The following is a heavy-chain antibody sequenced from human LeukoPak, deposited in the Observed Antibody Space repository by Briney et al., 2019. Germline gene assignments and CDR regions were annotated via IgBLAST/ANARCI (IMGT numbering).Heavy chain of an antibody. Sequence: GGSLRLSCAASGFTFSSYGMHWVRQAPGKGLEWVAFIRYDGSNKYYADSVKGRFTISRDNSKNTLYLQMNSLRAEDTAVYYCARESNDFLTGYYDYWGQGILVTVSS. CDR3: ARESNDFLTGYYDY. V-gene: IGHV3-30*02. J-gene: IGHJ4*02. CDR2: IRYDGSNK. D-gene: IGHD3-9*01. CDR1: GFTFSSYG.